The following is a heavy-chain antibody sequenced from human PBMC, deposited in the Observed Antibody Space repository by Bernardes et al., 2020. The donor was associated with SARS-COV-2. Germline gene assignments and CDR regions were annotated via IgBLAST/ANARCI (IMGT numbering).Heavy chain of an antibody. V-gene: IGHV3-23*01. CDR1: GFIFRDNA. CDR2: IGGSGVTT. J-gene: IGHJ5*01. CDR3: AKNYGSGGPNWCDS. Sequence: GAQSRNCVVSGFIFRDNAMSWVRQAPGQELEWVSAIGGSGVTTYYTDSVKGRFTISRDISKNTLYLQMNSLRAEDTAVYYCAKNYGSGGPNWCDSWGQGSLVNVSS. D-gene: IGHD3-10*01.